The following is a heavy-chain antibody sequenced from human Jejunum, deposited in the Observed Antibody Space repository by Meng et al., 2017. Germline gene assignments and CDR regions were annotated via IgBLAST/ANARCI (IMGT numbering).Heavy chain of an antibody. Sequence: GSLRLSCTVSGGSIGSSIYRWGWIRQPPGKGLEWIATISDTGSTSHNPSLKSRVTISMDTSKNQFSLELSSVTAADTAIYYCARDIGWYRHDYWGQGTRVTVSS. CDR2: ISDTGST. V-gene: IGHV4-39*07. J-gene: IGHJ4*02. CDR3: ARDIGWYRHDY. CDR1: GGSIGSSIYR. D-gene: IGHD2-15*01.